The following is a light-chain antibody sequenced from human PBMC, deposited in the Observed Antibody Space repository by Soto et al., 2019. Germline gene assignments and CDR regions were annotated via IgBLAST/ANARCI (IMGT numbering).Light chain of an antibody. V-gene: IGKV3D-15*01. CDR3: QQRDSWPIT. CDR1: QSVSSN. Sequence: DIVMTQSPATLSVSPGERATLSCRASQSVSSNLAWYQQKPGQAPRLLIFGASNRATGIPARFSGSGSGTDFTLTINSLEPDDFAVYYCQQRDSWPITFGQGTRLEIK. J-gene: IGKJ5*01. CDR2: GAS.